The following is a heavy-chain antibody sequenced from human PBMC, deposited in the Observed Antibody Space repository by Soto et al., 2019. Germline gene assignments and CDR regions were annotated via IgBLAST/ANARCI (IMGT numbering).Heavy chain of an antibody. V-gene: IGHV1-69*02. Sequence: ASVKVSCKASGGTFSSYTISWVRQAPGQGLEWMGRIIPILGIANYAQKFQGRVTITADKSTSTAYMELSSLRSEDTAVYYCVAHCSSTSCYPEDYYYYYMDVWGKGTTVTVSS. CDR1: GGTFSSYT. CDR2: IIPILGIA. D-gene: IGHD2-2*01. CDR3: VAHCSSTSCYPEDYYYYYMDV. J-gene: IGHJ6*03.